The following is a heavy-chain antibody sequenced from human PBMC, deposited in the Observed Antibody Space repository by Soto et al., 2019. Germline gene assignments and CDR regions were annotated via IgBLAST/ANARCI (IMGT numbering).Heavy chain of an antibody. J-gene: IGHJ4*02. CDR2: IGSSGAGT. Sequence: EVQLLASGGGLVQPGGSLRLSCAASGFTFKSYAMSWVRQAPGKGLEWVSAIGSSGAGTYYADSEKGRFTISRDNSKNTLYLQLNSLRGEDTAVYYCARQIGYCSSANCYFDYWGQGTLVTVSS. D-gene: IGHD2-2*01. CDR1: GFTFKSYA. V-gene: IGHV3-23*01. CDR3: ARQIGYCSSANCYFDY.